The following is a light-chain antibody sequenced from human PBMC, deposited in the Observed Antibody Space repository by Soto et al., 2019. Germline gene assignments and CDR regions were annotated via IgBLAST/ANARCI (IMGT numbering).Light chain of an antibody. CDR2: ENN. J-gene: IGLJ1*01. V-gene: IGLV1-40*01. Sequence: QSVLTQPPSVSGAPGQRVTISCTGSSSNIGAGYEAHWYQQVPGTAPKLLIYENNNRPSGVPDRFSCSKSGTSASLAITGLQAEDEADYYCQSYDSSLSGYVFGTGTKVTVL. CDR3: QSYDSSLSGYV. CDR1: SSNIGAGYE.